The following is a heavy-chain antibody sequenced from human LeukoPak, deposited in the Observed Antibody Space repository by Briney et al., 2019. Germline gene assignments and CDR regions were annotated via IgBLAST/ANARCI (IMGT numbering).Heavy chain of an antibody. CDR2: IYYSGST. CDR3: ARAEVVPAAIVHYYGMDV. Sequence: SETLFLTCTVSGGSINNGGYYWSWIRQHPGKGLEWIGYIYYSGSTNYNPSLKSRVTISVDTSKNQFSLKLSSVTAADTAVYYCARAEVVPAAIVHYYGMDVWGQGTTVTVSS. D-gene: IGHD2-2*01. V-gene: IGHV4-61*08. J-gene: IGHJ6*02. CDR1: GGSINNGGYY.